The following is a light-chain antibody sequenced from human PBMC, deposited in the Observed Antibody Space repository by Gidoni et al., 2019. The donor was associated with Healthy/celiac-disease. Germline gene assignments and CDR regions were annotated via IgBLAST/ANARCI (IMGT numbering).Light chain of an antibody. Sequence: QSALTQPASVSGSPGQSITISCTGTSSDVGGYNYVSWYQQHPGKAPKLMIYEVSNRPSGVSNRFSGSKSGNTASRTISGLQAEDEADYYCSSYTSSSTQYVFGTGTKVTVL. J-gene: IGLJ1*01. V-gene: IGLV2-14*01. CDR1: SSDVGGYNY. CDR3: SSYTSSSTQYV. CDR2: EVS.